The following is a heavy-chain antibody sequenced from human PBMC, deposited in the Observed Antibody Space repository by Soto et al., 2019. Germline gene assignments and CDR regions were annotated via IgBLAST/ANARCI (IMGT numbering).Heavy chain of an antibody. CDR3: ARGGTPIDY. Sequence: QVQLVQSGAEVKKPGASVKVSCKTSGYTFTNFGLSWVRQAPGQGLEWMGWISAYNGNTNYAQNFQGRVTMATDTSKSTAYMVLMSLRSDDTAVYYFARGGTPIDYGGQGTLVTVSS. D-gene: IGHD3-16*01. CDR1: GYTFTNFG. J-gene: IGHJ4*02. V-gene: IGHV1-18*01. CDR2: ISAYNGNT.